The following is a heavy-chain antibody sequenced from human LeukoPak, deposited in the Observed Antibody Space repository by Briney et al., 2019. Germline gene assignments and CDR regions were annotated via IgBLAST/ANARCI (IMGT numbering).Heavy chain of an antibody. CDR2: ISYDGSNK. J-gene: IGHJ5*02. D-gene: IGHD2-21*02. Sequence: PGRSLRLSCAASGFTFSSYGIHWVRQAPGKGLEWVAVISYDGSNKYYADSVKGRFTISRDNSKNTLYLQMNSLRAEDTAVYYCAKDSSGGDWRWFDPWGQGTLVTVSS. CDR3: AKDSSGGDWRWFDP. V-gene: IGHV3-30*18. CDR1: GFTFSSYG.